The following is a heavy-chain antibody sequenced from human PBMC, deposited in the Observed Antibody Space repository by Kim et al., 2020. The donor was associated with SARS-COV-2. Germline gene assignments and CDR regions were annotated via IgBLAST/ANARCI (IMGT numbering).Heavy chain of an antibody. CDR2: IKQNGSEK. D-gene: IGHD3-10*01. V-gene: IGHV3-7*01. CDR3: ARDRAGAAPRS. J-gene: IGHJ5*02. Sequence: GGSLRLSCAASGFTFSSYWMSWVRQAPGKGLEWVANIKQNGSEKYYVDSVKGRFIISRDNAENSLYLQMNSLRAEDTAVYYCARDRAGAAPRSWGQGTLVTVSS. CDR1: GFTFSSYW.